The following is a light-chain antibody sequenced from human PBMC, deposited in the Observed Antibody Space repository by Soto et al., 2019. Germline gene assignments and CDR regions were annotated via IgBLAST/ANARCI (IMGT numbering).Light chain of an antibody. Sequence: EIVLTQSPGTLSLSPGERGTLSCGASQSVSSSYLAWYQQKPGQAPRLLIYGASSRATGIPDRFSGSGSGTDFTLTISRLEPEDFAVYYCQQYGSSPWTFGQGTKVDIK. CDR3: QQYGSSPWT. CDR1: QSVSSSY. CDR2: GAS. J-gene: IGKJ1*01. V-gene: IGKV3-20*01.